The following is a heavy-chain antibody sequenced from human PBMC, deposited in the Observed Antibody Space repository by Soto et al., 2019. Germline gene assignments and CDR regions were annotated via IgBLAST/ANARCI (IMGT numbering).Heavy chain of an antibody. CDR3: ASGASRWYPYFFDS. Sequence: QAQLVQSGAEVRKPGSSVKLSCKASEGTFNSYAIAWVRQAPGQGLEWMGGIIPYYNTLNYAQKFQDRVTITADDSTNTVYMEPSSLRSDDTAVYFCASGASRWYPYFFDSWAQGTLVTVSS. D-gene: IGHD6-13*01. CDR1: EGTFNSYA. J-gene: IGHJ4*02. CDR2: IIPYYNTL. V-gene: IGHV1-69*01.